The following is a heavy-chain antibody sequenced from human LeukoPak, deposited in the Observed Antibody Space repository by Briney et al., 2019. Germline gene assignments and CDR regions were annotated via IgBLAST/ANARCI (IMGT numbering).Heavy chain of an antibody. CDR3: AKGPSHSSGRYVGY. Sequence: GGSLRLSCAASGFTFSSYAMNWVRQAPGKGLEWVSASGSGGSTYYADSVKGRFTISRDNSKNTLYLQMNSLRAEDTAVYYCAKGPSHSSGRYVGYWGQGTLVTVSS. CDR2: SGSGGST. J-gene: IGHJ4*02. D-gene: IGHD6-19*01. V-gene: IGHV3-23*01. CDR1: GFTFSSYA.